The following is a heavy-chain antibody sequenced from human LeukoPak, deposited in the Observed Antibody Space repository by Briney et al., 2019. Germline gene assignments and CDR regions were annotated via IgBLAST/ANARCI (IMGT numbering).Heavy chain of an antibody. D-gene: IGHD5-24*01. CDR3: ARELGGYNLSPVVAFDY. V-gene: IGHV3-48*03. J-gene: IGHJ4*02. CDR2: ISSSGSTI. Sequence: GGSLRLSCAASGFTFSSYEMNWVRQAPGKGLEWVSYISSSGSTIYYADSVKGRFTISRDNAKNSLYLQMNSLRAEDTAVYYCARELGGYNLSPVVAFDYWGQGTLVTVSS. CDR1: GFTFSSYE.